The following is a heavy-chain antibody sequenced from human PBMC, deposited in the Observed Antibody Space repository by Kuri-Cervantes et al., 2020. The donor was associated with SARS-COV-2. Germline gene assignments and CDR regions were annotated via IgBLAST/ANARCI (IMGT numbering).Heavy chain of an antibody. CDR2: IYTSGST. CDR1: GGSISSGSYY. J-gene: IGHJ1*01. V-gene: IGHV4-61*02. CDR3: AGGSMRGAASQYFQH. Sequence: SETLSLTCTVSGGSISSGSYYWSWIRQPAGKGLEWIGRIYTSGSTNYNPSLKSRVTISVDTSKKQFSLKMYSVTAADTAVYYCAGGSMRGAASQYFQHWGQGTLVTVSS. D-gene: IGHD3-10*01.